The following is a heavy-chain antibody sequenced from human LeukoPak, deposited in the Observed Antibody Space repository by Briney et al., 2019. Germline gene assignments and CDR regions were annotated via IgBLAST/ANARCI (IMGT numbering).Heavy chain of an antibody. Sequence: QAGGSLRLSCVVSGFTSSSSWMNWVRQDPGKGLEWVANVKQDGSETYYVDSVKGRFTISRDNAKKSLYLQMNSLRVEDTAVYYCATSGTRGVINGHWGQGTLVSVSS. D-gene: IGHD3-10*01. J-gene: IGHJ4*02. CDR1: GFTSSSSW. CDR2: VKQDGSET. CDR3: ATSGTRGVINGH. V-gene: IGHV3-7*03.